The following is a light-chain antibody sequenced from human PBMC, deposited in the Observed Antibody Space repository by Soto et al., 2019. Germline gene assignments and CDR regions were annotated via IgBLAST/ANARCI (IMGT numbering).Light chain of an antibody. CDR2: GIN. CDR3: QSYDTSLSGV. CDR1: SSNIGAGFD. Sequence: QSVLTQPPSVSGAPGQRVTISCTGNSSNIGAGFDVHWYQQLPGTAPKLLIHGINNRPSGVPDRFSASKSGTSASLAITDLQAADEADYYCQSYDTSLSGVFGGGTKVTVL. J-gene: IGLJ3*02. V-gene: IGLV1-40*01.